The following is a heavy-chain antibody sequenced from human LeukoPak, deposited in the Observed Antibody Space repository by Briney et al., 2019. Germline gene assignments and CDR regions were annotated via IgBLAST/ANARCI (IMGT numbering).Heavy chain of an antibody. V-gene: IGHV5-51*01. D-gene: IGHD2-2*01. CDR2: IYPGDSDT. Sequence: GESLKISCKGSGYSFTSYWIGWVRQMPGKGLEWMGIIYPGDSDTRYSPSFQGQVTISADKSISTAYLQWSSLKASDTAMYYCARQGTDIVVVPAAPADAFDIWGQGTMVTVSS. J-gene: IGHJ3*02. CDR1: GYSFTSYW. CDR3: ARQGTDIVVVPAAPADAFDI.